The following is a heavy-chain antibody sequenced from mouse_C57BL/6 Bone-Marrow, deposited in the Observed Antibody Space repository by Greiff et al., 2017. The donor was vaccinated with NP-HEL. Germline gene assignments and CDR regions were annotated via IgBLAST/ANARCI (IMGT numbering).Heavy chain of an antibody. CDR3: AREVLDY. CDR2: INPGSGGT. CDR1: GYAFTNYL. J-gene: IGHJ2*01. V-gene: IGHV1-54*01. Sequence: QVQLQQSGAELVRPGTSVKLSCKASGYAFTNYLIEWVKQRPGQGLEWIGVINPGSGGTNYNEKFKGKATLTADKSSSTAYMQLSSLTSEDSAVYFCAREVLDYWGQGTTLTVSS.